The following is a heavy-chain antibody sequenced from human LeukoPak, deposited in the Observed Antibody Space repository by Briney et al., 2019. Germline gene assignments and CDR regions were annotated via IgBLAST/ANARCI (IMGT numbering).Heavy chain of an antibody. D-gene: IGHD3-9*01. Sequence: PSETLSLTCAVYGGSFSGYYWSWIRQPPGKGLEWIGEINRSGSTNYNPSLKSRVTISVDTSKNQFSLKLSSVTAADTAVYYCARTGGYDILTGYLAVAFDIWGQGTMVTVSS. CDR3: ARTGGYDILTGYLAVAFDI. CDR2: INRSGST. J-gene: IGHJ3*02. CDR1: GGSFSGYY. V-gene: IGHV4-34*01.